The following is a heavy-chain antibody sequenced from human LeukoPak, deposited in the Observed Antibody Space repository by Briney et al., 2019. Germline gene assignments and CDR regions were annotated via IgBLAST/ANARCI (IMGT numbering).Heavy chain of an antibody. CDR1: GFTFSSYA. CDR3: AKDRALRAARSIKYYFDY. CDR2: ISGSGGST. Sequence: GGSLRLSCAASGFTFSSYAMSWVRQAPGKGLEWVSAISGSGGSTYYADSVKGWFTISRDNSKNTLYLQMNSLRAEDTAVYYCAKDRALRAARSIKYYFDYWGQGTLVTVSS. D-gene: IGHD6-6*01. J-gene: IGHJ4*02. V-gene: IGHV3-23*01.